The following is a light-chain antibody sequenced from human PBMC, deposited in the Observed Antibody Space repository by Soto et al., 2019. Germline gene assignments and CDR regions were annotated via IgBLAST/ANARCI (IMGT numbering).Light chain of an antibody. V-gene: IGKV3-15*01. CDR1: QGIGNT. CDR2: GAS. Sequence: EIVITQSPATLSVSPGEGATLSCRASQGIGNTLAWYQQKPGQTPRLLIYGASIRATGVPARFSGSGSGTDFTLTINSLQSEDFAVYYCQQRSNWPELTFGGGTKVEIK. CDR3: QQRSNWPELT. J-gene: IGKJ4*01.